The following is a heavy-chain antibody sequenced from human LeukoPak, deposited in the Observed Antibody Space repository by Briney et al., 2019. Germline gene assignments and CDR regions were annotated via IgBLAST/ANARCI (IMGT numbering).Heavy chain of an antibody. CDR1: GSMYNYY. J-gene: IGHJ4*02. D-gene: IGHD6-6*01. CDR2: IHYNGIT. CDR3: ARVSSSSRPNFDY. V-gene: IGHV4-59*08. Sequence: SETLSLTCTVSGSMYNYYWSWIRQPPGKGLEWIGYIHYNGITNYSPSLKSRVTISVDTSKNQFSLKLSSVTAADTAVYYCARVSSSSRPNFDYWGQGTLVTVSS.